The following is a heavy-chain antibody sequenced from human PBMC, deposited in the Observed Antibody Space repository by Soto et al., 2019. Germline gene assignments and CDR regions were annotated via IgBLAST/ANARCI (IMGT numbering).Heavy chain of an antibody. Sequence: QLQLQESGSGLVKPSQTLSLTCAVSGGSISSGGYSWSWIRQPPGKGLEWIGYIYHSGSTYYNPSLKMRATISVDRSKNQFSLKLSSVTAADTAVYYCASAGGLGAVAADYWGQGTLVTVSS. D-gene: IGHD6-19*01. CDR2: IYHSGST. J-gene: IGHJ4*02. CDR1: GGSISSGGYS. V-gene: IGHV4-30-2*01. CDR3: ASAGGLGAVAADY.